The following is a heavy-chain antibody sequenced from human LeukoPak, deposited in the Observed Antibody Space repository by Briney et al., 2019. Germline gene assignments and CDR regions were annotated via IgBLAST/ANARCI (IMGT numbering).Heavy chain of an antibody. D-gene: IGHD2-15*01. J-gene: IGHJ3*02. V-gene: IGHV3-66*02. CDR2: IYSGGST. Sequence: GGSLRLSCAASGFTVSSNYMSWVRQAPGKGLEWVSVIYSGGSTHYADSVKGRFTISRDNSKNTLYLQMNSLRAEDTAVYYCARWTGGTDAFDIWGQGTMVTVSS. CDR3: ARWTGGTDAFDI. CDR1: GFTVSSNY.